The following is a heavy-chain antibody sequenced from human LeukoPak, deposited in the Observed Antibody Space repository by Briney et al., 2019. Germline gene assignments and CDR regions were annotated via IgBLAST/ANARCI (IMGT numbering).Heavy chain of an antibody. J-gene: IGHJ5*02. Sequence: PSETLSLTCTVSGGPISSYYWSWIRQPAGKGLEWIGRIYTSGSTNYNPSLKSRVTMSVDTSKNQFSLKLSSVTAADTAVYYCARDLVAAAGTIDRFDPWGQGTLVTVSS. D-gene: IGHD6-13*01. CDR1: GGPISSYY. CDR2: IYTSGST. V-gene: IGHV4-4*07. CDR3: ARDLVAAAGTIDRFDP.